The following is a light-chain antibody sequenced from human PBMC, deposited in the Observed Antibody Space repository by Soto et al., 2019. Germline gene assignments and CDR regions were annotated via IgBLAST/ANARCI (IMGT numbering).Light chain of an antibody. V-gene: IGKV1-39*01. CDR3: LQTYSAPRT. CDR1: QTIRHY. J-gene: IGKJ1*01. Sequence: DIQMTQSPSSLSASVGDRVTITCRASQTIRHYLNWYQQKPGKAPNLLIYAASSLQSGVPSRFRGGGSGTDFTLTISSLQPEDFGSYFCLQTYSAPRTFGQGTKVEIK. CDR2: AAS.